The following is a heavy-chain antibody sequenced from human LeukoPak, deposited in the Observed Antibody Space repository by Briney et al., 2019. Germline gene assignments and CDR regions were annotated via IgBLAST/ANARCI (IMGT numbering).Heavy chain of an antibody. CDR1: GGSISSGGYS. V-gene: IGHV4-31*03. Sequence: PSQTLSLTCTVSGGSISSGGYSWSWFRQHPGQGLEWIGYIYYSGSTYYNPSLKSRVTISVDTSKNQFSLKLSSVTAADTAVYYCARGVPELEPYYYYGMDVWGQGTTVTVSS. J-gene: IGHJ6*02. CDR2: IYYSGST. D-gene: IGHD1-1*01. CDR3: ARGVPELEPYYYYGMDV.